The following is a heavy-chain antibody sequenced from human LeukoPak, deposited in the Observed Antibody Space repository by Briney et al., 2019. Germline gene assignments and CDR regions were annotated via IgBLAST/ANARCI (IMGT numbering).Heavy chain of an antibody. J-gene: IGHJ4*02. CDR3: ARASTTVPNLLDH. D-gene: IGHD4-17*01. Sequence: ETLSLTRTVSGGSISSYYWSWIRQPPGKGLEWVARIKGDGSSTIYADSVKGRFTISRDNSKNTLYLQTSSLRAEDTAVYYCARASTTVPNLLDHWGRGTLVTVSS. CDR2: IKGDGSST. V-gene: IGHV3-74*01. CDR1: GGSISSYY.